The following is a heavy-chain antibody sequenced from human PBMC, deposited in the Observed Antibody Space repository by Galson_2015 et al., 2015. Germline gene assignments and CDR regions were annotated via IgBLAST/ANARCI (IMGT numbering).Heavy chain of an antibody. CDR1: GFTFSAYV. V-gene: IGHV3-64*01. D-gene: IGHD6-19*01. CDR2: ISSNGVST. CDR3: GREGDSSGWYAFDY. J-gene: IGHJ4*02. Sequence: SLRLSCAASGFTFSAYVMHWVRQAPGKGLEYVSGISSNGVSTSYANSVKGRFTISRDNSKNTLYLQMGRLRAEDMVVYYCGREGDSSGWYAFDYWGQGTLVTVSS.